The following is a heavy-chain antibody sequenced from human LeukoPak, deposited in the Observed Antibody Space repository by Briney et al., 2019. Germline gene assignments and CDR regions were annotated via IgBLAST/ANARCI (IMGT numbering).Heavy chain of an antibody. Sequence: ASVKVSCKASGYTFTSYDINWVRQATGQGLEWMGWMNPNSGNTGYAQKFQGRVTITGNTSISTAYMELSSLRSEDTAVYYCARSSGYSGYFDYWGQGTLVTVSS. CDR1: GYTFTSYD. V-gene: IGHV1-8*03. CDR2: MNPNSGNT. D-gene: IGHD3-22*01. CDR3: ARSSGYSGYFDY. J-gene: IGHJ4*02.